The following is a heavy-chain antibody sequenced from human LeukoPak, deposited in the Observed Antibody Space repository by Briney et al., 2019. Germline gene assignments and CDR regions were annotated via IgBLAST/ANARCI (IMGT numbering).Heavy chain of an antibody. J-gene: IGHJ4*02. V-gene: IGHV3-30*18. D-gene: IGHD4-17*01. Sequence: GRSLRLSCAASGFTFSSYGMHWVRQAPGKGLEWVAVISYDGSNKYYADSVKGRFTISRDNSKNTLYLQMNSLRAEDTAVYYCAKDNYGDRLDYWGQGTLVTVSS. CDR1: GFTFSSYG. CDR2: ISYDGSNK. CDR3: AKDNYGDRLDY.